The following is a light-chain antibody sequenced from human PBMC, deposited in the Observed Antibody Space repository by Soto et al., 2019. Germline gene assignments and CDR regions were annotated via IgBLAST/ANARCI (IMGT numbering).Light chain of an antibody. CDR1: QSVSSN. Sequence: EIVMTQSPATLSVSPGERATLSCRASQSVSSNLAWYQQKPGQAPRLLIYGASTRATGIPTRFSGSGSGTEFTLTISSLQSEDFAVYYCQQYNNWPLFCGGTEVEIK. CDR2: GAS. CDR3: QQYNNWPL. J-gene: IGKJ4*01. V-gene: IGKV3-15*01.